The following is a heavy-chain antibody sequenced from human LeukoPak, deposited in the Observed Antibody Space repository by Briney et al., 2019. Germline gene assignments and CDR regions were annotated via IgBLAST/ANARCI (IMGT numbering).Heavy chain of an antibody. Sequence: GGSLRLSCAASGFTVSSNYMSWVRQAPGKGLEWVSVIYSGGSTYYADSVKGRFTISRDNSKNTLYLQMNSLRAEDTAVYYCAKDGYCSSTSCYMATVYYYYGMDVWGQGTTVTVSS. D-gene: IGHD2-2*03. CDR3: AKDGYCSSTSCYMATVYYYYGMDV. CDR2: IYSGGST. CDR1: GFTVSSNY. J-gene: IGHJ6*02. V-gene: IGHV3-53*05.